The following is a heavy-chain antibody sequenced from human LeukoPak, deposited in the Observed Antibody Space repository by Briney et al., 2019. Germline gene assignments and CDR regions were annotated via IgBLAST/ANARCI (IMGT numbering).Heavy chain of an antibody. V-gene: IGHV4-39*01. Sequence: PSETLSLTCTVSGGSISSSGCYWGWIRQPPGKGLEWIVTIYYSGSTYYNPSLNSRVTMSVDTSKNQFSLKLSSVTAADTAVYYCARTGNTAVPPYFDYWGQGALVTVSS. CDR2: IYYSGST. CDR1: GGSISSSGCY. D-gene: IGHD3-10*01. CDR3: ARTGNTAVPPYFDY. J-gene: IGHJ4*02.